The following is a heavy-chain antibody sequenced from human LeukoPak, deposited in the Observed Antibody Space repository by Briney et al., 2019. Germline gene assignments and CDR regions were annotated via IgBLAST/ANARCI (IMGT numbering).Heavy chain of an antibody. V-gene: IGHV4-59*01. CDR1: GASISSYY. J-gene: IGHJ4*02. Sequence: SETLSLTCTVSGASISSYYWSWIRQPPGKGLEWIGYIYYTGTTNYNPSLKSRVTISVDTSKNQFSLKLSSVTAADTAVYYCARVRYYDRGIDYWGQGTLVTVSS. D-gene: IGHD3-22*01. CDR3: ARVRYYDRGIDY. CDR2: IYYTGTT.